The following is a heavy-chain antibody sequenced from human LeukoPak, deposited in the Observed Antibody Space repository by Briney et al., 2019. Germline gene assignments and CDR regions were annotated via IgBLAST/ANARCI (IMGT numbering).Heavy chain of an antibody. V-gene: IGHV4-38-2*02. D-gene: IGHD5-12*01. CDR1: GYSISGGYY. CDR3: ARGLAY. Sequence: SETLSLTCNVSGYSISGGYYWGWIRQPPGKGLEWIGILYHSGSTYYNPSLKSRITILVDTSKNQFSLKLSSVPAADTAVYYCARGLAYWGEGTLVTVSS. J-gene: IGHJ4*02. CDR2: LYHSGST.